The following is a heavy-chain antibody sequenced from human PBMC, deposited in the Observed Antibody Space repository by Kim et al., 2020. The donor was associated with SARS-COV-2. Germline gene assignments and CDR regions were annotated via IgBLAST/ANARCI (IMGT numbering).Heavy chain of an antibody. J-gene: IGHJ4*02. CDR3: AKWRGQQSIFDF. CDR2: IKEDGSQT. V-gene: IGHV3-7*01. D-gene: IGHD2-8*01. Sequence: GGSLRLSCAASGFSFSNYWMAWVRQAPGKGLEWVANIKEDGSQTYYVNSVKGRFTVSRDNAKNSLFLQMDSLRADDTAVHYCAKWRGQQSIFDFWGQGSLVTVSS. CDR1: GFSFSNYW.